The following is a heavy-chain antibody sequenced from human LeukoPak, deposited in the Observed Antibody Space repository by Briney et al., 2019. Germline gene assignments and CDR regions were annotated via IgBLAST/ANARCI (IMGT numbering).Heavy chain of an antibody. D-gene: IGHD5-12*01. CDR3: ARDHRYAFDN. CDR1: GFNFIDYS. V-gene: IGHV3-48*01. CDR2: IGISSGNT. J-gene: IGHJ4*01. Sequence: GGSLRLSCAASGFNFIDYSMNWVRQAPGKGLEWISYIGISSGNTKYADSAKGRFTISRDKARNSLYLQMNSLRVEDTAVYYCARDHRYAFDNWGHGTLVTVSS.